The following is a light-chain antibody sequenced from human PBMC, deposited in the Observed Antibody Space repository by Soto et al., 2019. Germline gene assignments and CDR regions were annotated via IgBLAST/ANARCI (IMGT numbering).Light chain of an antibody. CDR1: QSVSSY. Sequence: DIMLTQSPATLSLSLGERATLSCRASQSVSSYLAWYQQKPGQAPRLLIYDVSNRDTGIPARFSGSGSGTAFTLTISSLEPEDVAVYYCQQRFTFGQGTRLEIK. J-gene: IGKJ5*01. CDR2: DVS. CDR3: QQRFT. V-gene: IGKV3-11*01.